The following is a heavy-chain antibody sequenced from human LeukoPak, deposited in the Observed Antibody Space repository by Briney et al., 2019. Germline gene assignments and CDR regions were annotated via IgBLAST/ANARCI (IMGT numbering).Heavy chain of an antibody. D-gene: IGHD3-3*01. Sequence: SETLSLTCAVFGGSFSGYYWGWIRQPPGKGLEWMGEINHSGSTNYNPSLKSRVTISVATSKNQFSLKLSSVTAADTAVYYCARGRRTFWSGLYCDYWGQGTLVTVSS. J-gene: IGHJ4*02. CDR2: INHSGST. V-gene: IGHV4-34*01. CDR1: GGSFSGYY. CDR3: ARGRRTFWSGLYCDY.